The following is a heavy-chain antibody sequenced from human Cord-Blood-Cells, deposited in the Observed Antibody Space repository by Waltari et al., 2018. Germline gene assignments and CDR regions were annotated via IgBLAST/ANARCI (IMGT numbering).Heavy chain of an antibody. CDR1: GYSISSGYH. CDR2: IYHSGST. V-gene: IGHV4-38-2*01. J-gene: IGHJ4*02. D-gene: IGHD4-17*01. CDR3: ARVGESTTVIDY. Sequence: QVQLQESGPGLVKPSETLSLTCAVSGYSISSGYHWGWIRQPPGKGLEWIGSIYHSGSTYYNPSLKSRVTISVDTSKNQFSLKLSSVTAADTAVYYCARVGESTTVIDYWGQGTLVTVSS.